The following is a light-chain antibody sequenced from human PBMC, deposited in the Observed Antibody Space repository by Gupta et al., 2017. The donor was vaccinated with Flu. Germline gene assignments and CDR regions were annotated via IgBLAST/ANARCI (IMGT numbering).Light chain of an antibody. CDR3: QSYDNSLSASV. J-gene: IGLJ1*01. V-gene: IGLV1-40*01. CDR1: ASDIGAGYD. CDR2: ANT. Sequence: QSVLTQPPSVSGAPGQRVTISCTGSASDIGAGYDVHWYQQVPGTVPRLLIYANTNRPSGVSDRFSGSRSGASASLAITGLQAEDEANYYCQSYDNSLSASVFGTGTMVTVL.